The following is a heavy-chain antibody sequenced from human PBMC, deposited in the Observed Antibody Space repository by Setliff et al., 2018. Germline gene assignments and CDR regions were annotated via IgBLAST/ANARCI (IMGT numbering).Heavy chain of an antibody. CDR1: GGTFRSYG. CDR3: ARRSGDRGMTTGWPDDFDY. Sequence: SVKVSCKASGGTFRSYGISWVRQAPGQGLEWMGGIIPNFGTTSYAQKFQGRVTITTDESTNTAYMELSSLRSDDTAVYYCARRSGDRGMTTGWPDDFDYWGRGTLVTVSS. CDR2: IIPNFGTT. J-gene: IGHJ4*01. D-gene: IGHD4-17*01. V-gene: IGHV1-69*05.